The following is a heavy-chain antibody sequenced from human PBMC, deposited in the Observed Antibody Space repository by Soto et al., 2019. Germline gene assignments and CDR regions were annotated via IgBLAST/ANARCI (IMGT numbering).Heavy chain of an antibody. CDR3: ASNVAGDDALDV. V-gene: IGHV4-30-2*01. CDR2: LYHRWNT. Sequence: QLQLQESGSGLVKPSQTLSLTCAVSGGSISSGGYSWTWIRQPPGKGLVWIGYLYHRWNTYYNPSLKRRVTISGDRSKNQFTLNMSSVTAADTAVYYCASNVAGDDALDVWGQGTMVTVSS. J-gene: IGHJ3*01. D-gene: IGHD2-15*01. CDR1: GGSISSGGYS.